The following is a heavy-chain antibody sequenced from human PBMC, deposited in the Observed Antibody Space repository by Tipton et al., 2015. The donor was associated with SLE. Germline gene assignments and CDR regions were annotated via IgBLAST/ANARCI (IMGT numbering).Heavy chain of an antibody. J-gene: IGHJ6*03. D-gene: IGHD3-9*01. CDR3: ARGPALDSTGYYMDV. CDR1: GFTFSNYE. V-gene: IGHV3-48*03. CDR2: ISSAGNAI. Sequence: LSLTCATSGFTFSNYEMNWVRQAPGKGLEWISYISSAGNAIYYADSVRGRFTISRDNARNSVFLQMSSLRGEDAALYYCARGPALDSTGYYMDVWGKGTAVTVSS.